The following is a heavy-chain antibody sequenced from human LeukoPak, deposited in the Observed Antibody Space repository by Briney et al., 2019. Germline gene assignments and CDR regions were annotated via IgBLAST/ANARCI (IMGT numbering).Heavy chain of an antibody. CDR2: ISANSGNT. V-gene: IGHV1-18*04. CDR1: GYTFTSYY. CDR3: ARGGSGVVCNY. D-gene: IGHD2-15*01. Sequence: ASVKVSCKASGYTFTSYYMSWVRQAPGQGLEWMGWISANSGNTNYAQKFQGRVTMTTDASTSTAYMELSSLRSGDTAVYYCARGGSGVVCNYWGQGTLVTVSS. J-gene: IGHJ4*02.